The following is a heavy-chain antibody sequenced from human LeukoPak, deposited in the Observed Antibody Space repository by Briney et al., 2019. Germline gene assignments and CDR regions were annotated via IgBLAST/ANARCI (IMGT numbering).Heavy chain of an antibody. CDR2: ISSSSSYI. D-gene: IGHD3-10*01. CDR3: ARSGWFRELGFDY. J-gene: IGHJ4*02. V-gene: IGHV3-21*01. Sequence: GGSLRLSCAASGFTFSSYSMNWVRQAPGKGLEWVSSISSSSSYIYHADSVKGRFTFSRDNAKNSLYLQMNSLRAEDTAVYYCARSGWFRELGFDYWGQGTLVTVSS. CDR1: GFTFSSYS.